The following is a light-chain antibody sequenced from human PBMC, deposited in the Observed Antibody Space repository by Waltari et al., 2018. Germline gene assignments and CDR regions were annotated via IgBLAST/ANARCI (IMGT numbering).Light chain of an antibody. CDR2: GAS. Sequence: EIVLTQSPGTLSLSPGERATLSGRASQSVSSSYLAWYQQKPGQAPRLLIYGASSRATGIPDRFSVSGSGTDFTLTISRLEPEEFAVYYCQQYGSSPGTFGQGTKLEIK. CDR1: QSVSSSY. J-gene: IGKJ2*01. CDR3: QQYGSSPGT. V-gene: IGKV3-20*01.